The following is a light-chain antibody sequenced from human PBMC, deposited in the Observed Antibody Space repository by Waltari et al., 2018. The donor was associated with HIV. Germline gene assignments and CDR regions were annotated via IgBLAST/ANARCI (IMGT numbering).Light chain of an antibody. J-gene: IGKJ1*01. CDR2: DAS. Sequence: EIVLTQSPVTLSLSPAERATVSCRPSQSVSSYLVWYQQKPGQAPRLLIYDASNRATGIPARFTGSGSGTDFTLTISSLEPEDFAVYYCQQRSTWPPGFGQGTKVEIK. V-gene: IGKV3-11*01. CDR3: QQRSTWPPG. CDR1: QSVSSY.